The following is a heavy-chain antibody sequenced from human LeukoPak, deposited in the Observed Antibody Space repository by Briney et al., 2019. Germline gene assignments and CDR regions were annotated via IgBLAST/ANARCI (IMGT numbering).Heavy chain of an antibody. Sequence: VASVKVSCKASGYTFTGYYMHWVRQAPGQGLEWMGWINPNSGGTNYAQKFQGRVTMTRDTSISTAYVELSRLRSDDTAVYYCARDPRDIVVVVAATLPYFDYWGQGTLVTVSS. D-gene: IGHD2-15*01. CDR3: ARDPRDIVVVVAATLPYFDY. CDR1: GYTFTGYY. V-gene: IGHV1-2*02. J-gene: IGHJ4*02. CDR2: INPNSGGT.